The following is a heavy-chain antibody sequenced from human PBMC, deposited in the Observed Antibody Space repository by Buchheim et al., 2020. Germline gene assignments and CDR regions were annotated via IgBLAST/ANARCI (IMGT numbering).Heavy chain of an antibody. J-gene: IGHJ3*02. CDR3: AKSRPMVPDTDAFDI. CDR2: ISYDGSNK. Sequence: QVQLVESGGGVVQPGRSLRLSCAASGFTFSSYGMHWVRQAPGKGLEWVAVISYDGSNKYYADSVKGRFTISRDNSKNTLSLQMNSLRAEDTAVYYCAKSRPMVPDTDAFDIWGQGT. CDR1: GFTFSSYG. V-gene: IGHV3-30*18. D-gene: IGHD1-14*01.